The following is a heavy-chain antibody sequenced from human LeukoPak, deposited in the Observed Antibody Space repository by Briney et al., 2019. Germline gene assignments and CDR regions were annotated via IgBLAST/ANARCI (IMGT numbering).Heavy chain of an antibody. CDR1: GGSISSGSYY. D-gene: IGHD5-24*01. CDR3: ARSPRGATSRYYYYYYMDV. CDR2: IYTSGST. J-gene: IGHJ6*03. V-gene: IGHV4-61*02. Sequence: PPQTLSLTCTVSGGSISSGSYYWSWIRQPAGKGLEWIGRIYTSGSTNYNPSLKSRVTMSVDTSKNQFSLKLSSVTAADTAVYYCARSPRGATSRYYYYYYMDVWGKGTTVTVSS.